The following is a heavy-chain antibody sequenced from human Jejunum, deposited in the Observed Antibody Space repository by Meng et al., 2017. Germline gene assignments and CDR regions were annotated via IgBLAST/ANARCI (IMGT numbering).Heavy chain of an antibody. CDR2: IYHSGRS. CDR1: GDSIGSTSW. CDR3: ARGVGDIRFGFDY. J-gene: IGHJ4*02. V-gene: IGHV4-4*02. D-gene: IGHD3-16*01. Sequence: QGHINESGPGLVKPSGTLSLTCEVSGDSIGSTSWWYWLRQPPGKGLEWIGEIYHSGRSNFIPSLKSRVSISLDESKNQFSLTLNSVTAADTAVYYCARGVGDIRFGFDYWGQGILVTVSS.